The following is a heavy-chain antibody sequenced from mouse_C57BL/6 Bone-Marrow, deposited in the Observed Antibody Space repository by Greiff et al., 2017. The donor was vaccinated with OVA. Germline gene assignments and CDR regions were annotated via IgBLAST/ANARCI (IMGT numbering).Heavy chain of an antibody. Sequence: DVMLVESGEGLVKPGGSLKLSCAASGFTFSSYAMSWVRQTPEKRLEWVAYISSGGDYIYYADTVKGRFTISRDNARNTLYMHMSSLKSEDTAIYYCTELRGAMDYWGQGTSVTVAS. CDR1: GFTFSSYA. CDR2: ISSGGDYI. CDR3: TELRGAMDY. V-gene: IGHV5-9-1*02. D-gene: IGHD1-1*01. J-gene: IGHJ4*01.